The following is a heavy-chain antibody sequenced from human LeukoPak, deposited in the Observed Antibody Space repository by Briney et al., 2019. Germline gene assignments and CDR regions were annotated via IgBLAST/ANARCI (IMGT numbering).Heavy chain of an antibody. Sequence: GGSLRLSCAASGFIFTSYWMSWVRQAPGKGLEWVANIKQDGSEKYYVDSVKGRITISRDNAKNSLYLQMNSLRAEDTAVYYCARDGRPLDYWGQGTLVTVSS. CDR1: GFIFTSYW. CDR3: ARDGRPLDY. J-gene: IGHJ4*02. CDR2: IKQDGSEK. V-gene: IGHV3-7*03.